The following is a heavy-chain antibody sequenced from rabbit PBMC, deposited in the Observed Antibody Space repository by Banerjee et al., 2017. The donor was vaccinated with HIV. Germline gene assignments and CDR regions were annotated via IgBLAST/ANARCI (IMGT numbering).Heavy chain of an antibody. J-gene: IGHJ4*01. D-gene: IGHD2-1*01. CDR3: ARDHIHYGAFGDWDL. CDR2: IDAGTSGST. CDR1: GFSFSSRYY. Sequence: QEQLEESGGDLVKPEGSLTLTCTASGFSFSSRYYMCWVRQAPGKGLEWIGCIDAGTSGSTYYASWAKGRFTISKTSSTTVTLQMTSLTAADTATYFCARDHIHYGAFGDWDLWGPGTLVTVS. V-gene: IGHV1S45*01.